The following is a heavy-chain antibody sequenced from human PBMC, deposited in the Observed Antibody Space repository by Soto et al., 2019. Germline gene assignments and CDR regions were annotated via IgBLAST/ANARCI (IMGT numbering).Heavy chain of an antibody. CDR1: GFDFTYYA. CDR2: MSSDGSKI. V-gene: IGHV3-30*18. J-gene: IGHJ4*02. D-gene: IGHD1-26*01. Sequence: QVQQVESGGGAVQPGDSLRLSCVASGFDFTYYAMHWVRQAPGKGLESVAVMSSDGSKIHHTDSVKGRFTISRDNSKNTLYLQMNSLRKEDTAVYFCAKDEGVGGTLGLFDYWGQGTLVSVSS. CDR3: AKDEGVGGTLGLFDY.